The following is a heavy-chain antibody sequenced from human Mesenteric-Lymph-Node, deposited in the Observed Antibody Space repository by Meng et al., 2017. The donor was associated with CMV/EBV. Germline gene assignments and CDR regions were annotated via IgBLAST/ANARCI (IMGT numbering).Heavy chain of an antibody. CDR3: ATSVVSDTFDI. CDR1: GFTFSSYG. D-gene: IGHD4-23*01. Sequence: GGSLRLSCAASGFTFSSYGMHWVRQAPGKGLEWVAFIQSDGNNRYYADSVKGRFTVSRDNSKNTLYLHMNSLRAEDTAVYYCATSVVSDTFDIWGQGTMVTVSS. V-gene: IGHV3-30*02. J-gene: IGHJ3*02. CDR2: IQSDGNNR.